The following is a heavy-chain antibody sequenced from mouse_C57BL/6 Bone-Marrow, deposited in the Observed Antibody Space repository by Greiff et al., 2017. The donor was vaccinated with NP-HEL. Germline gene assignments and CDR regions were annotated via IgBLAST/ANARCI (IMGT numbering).Heavy chain of an antibody. Sequence: VQLQHSGAELVRPGASVKLSCTASGFNIKDDYMHWVKQRPEQGLEWIGWIDPENGDTEYASKFQGKATITADTSSNTAYLQLSSLTSEDTAVYYCTTYYYGSSPSFYYAMDYWGQGTSVTVSS. CDR3: TTYYYGSSPSFYYAMDY. CDR1: GFNIKDDY. D-gene: IGHD1-1*01. CDR2: IDPENGDT. V-gene: IGHV14-4*01. J-gene: IGHJ4*01.